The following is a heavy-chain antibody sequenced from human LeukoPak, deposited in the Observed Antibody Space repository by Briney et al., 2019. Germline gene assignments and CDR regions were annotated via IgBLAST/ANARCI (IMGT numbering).Heavy chain of an antibody. Sequence: HPGGSLRLSCAASGFTFSNYWMHWVRQAPGKGLEWVSRINERATIISYADSAKGRFTISRENARNTLYLQMNSLTAEDTAVYYCVRDLILVWTPGDDFDHWGQGTLVTVSS. J-gene: IGHJ4*02. V-gene: IGHV3-74*01. D-gene: IGHD3-16*01. CDR1: GFTFSNYW. CDR3: VRDLILVWTPGDDFDH. CDR2: INERATII.